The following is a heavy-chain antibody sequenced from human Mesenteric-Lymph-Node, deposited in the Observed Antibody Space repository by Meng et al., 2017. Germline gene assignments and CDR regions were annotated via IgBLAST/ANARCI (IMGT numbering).Heavy chain of an antibody. CDR1: GYTFTGYY. CDR2: INPNSGGT. J-gene: IGHJ4*02. D-gene: IGHD5-12*01. V-gene: IGHV1-2*02. CDR3: ATTAREYSGYDWGRSFDY. Sequence: ASVKVSCKASGYTFTGYYMHWVRQAPGQGLEWMGWINPNSGGTNYAQKFQGRVTMTRDTSISTAYMELSRLRSDDTAVYYCATTAREYSGYDWGRSFDYWGQGTLVTVSS.